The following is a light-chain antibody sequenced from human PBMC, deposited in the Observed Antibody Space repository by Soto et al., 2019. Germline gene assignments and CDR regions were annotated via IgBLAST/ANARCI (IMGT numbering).Light chain of an antibody. J-gene: IGLJ1*01. CDR2: EVT. CDR1: SRDIGSYNV. V-gene: IGLV2-14*02. Sequence: QSVLTQPASVPGSPGQSITISCTGTSRDIGSYNVVSWYQQHPGKPPKLMIYEVTKRPSGVSNRFSGSKSGNTASLTISGLQAEDEADYYCSSYTSSSTVFGTGTKLTVL. CDR3: SSYTSSSTV.